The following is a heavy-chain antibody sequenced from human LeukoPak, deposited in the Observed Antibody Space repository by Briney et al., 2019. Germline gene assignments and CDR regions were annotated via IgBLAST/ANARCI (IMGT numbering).Heavy chain of an antibody. D-gene: IGHD1-26*01. CDR2: IYPNSGGT. V-gene: IGHV1-2*02. Sequence: ASVKVSCRASGYTFSGYFMHWVRQAPGQGLEWMGWIYPNSGGTKYAQKFQGRVTMTRDTSISTIYMELSSLRSDDTAVYYCARFSGSSNFDYWGQGALVTVSS. CDR3: ARFSGSSNFDY. J-gene: IGHJ4*02. CDR1: GYTFSGYF.